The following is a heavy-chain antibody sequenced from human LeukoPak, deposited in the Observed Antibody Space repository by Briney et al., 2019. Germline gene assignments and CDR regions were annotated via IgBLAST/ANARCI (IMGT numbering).Heavy chain of an antibody. J-gene: IGHJ5*02. Sequence: GGSLRLSCAASGFTFSSYAMHWVRQAPGKGLEYVSAISSNGGSTYYANSVKGRFTISRDNSKNTLYLQMGSLRAEDMAVYYCASEVIGSLSNWFDPWGQGTLVTVSS. D-gene: IGHD2-21*01. CDR1: GFTFSSYA. CDR3: ASEVIGSLSNWFDP. CDR2: ISSNGGST. V-gene: IGHV3-64*01.